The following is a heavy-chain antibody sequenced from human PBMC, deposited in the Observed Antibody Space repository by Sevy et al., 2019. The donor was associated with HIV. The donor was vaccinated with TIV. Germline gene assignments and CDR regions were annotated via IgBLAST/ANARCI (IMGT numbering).Heavy chain of an antibody. D-gene: IGHD7-27*01. CDR3: AKIWDWGGVGFDV. V-gene: IGHV3-23*01. Sequence: GGSLRLSCAVSGITFRSCTMSWVRQAPGKGLEWVSTICFNSDDTWYADSVRGRFTFSRDTSKSTLYLQMNSLRAEDTAVYFCAKIWDWGGVGFDVWGQGTMVTVSS. J-gene: IGHJ3*01. CDR2: ICFNSDDT. CDR1: GITFRSCT.